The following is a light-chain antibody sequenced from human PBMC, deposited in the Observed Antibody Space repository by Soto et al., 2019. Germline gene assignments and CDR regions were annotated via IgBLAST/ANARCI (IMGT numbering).Light chain of an antibody. J-gene: IGKJ2*01. CDR1: QGINSY. CDR2: AAS. CDR3: QQGNSFPYT. Sequence: DIQMTQSPSSVSASVGDRVTITCRASQGINSYLAWFQQKPGKAPKLLIYAASSLQSGVPSRFSGRRSGADFTLRISSLQPEDFAISYCQQGNSFPYTFGQGTKVEI. V-gene: IGKV1-12*01.